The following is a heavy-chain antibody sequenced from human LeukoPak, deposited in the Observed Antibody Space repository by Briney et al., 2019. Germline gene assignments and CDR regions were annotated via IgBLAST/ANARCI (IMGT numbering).Heavy chain of an antibody. D-gene: IGHD3-3*01. CDR3: ARVGYYDFWSGSARYYYMDV. J-gene: IGHJ6*03. Sequence: PSETLSLTCTVSGGSISSGGYYWSWIRQPPGKGLEWIGYIYHSGSTYYNPSLKSRVTISVDRSKNQFSLKLSSVTAADTAVYYCARVGYYDFWSGSARYYYMDVWGKGTTVTVSS. CDR1: GGSISSGGYY. V-gene: IGHV4-30-2*01. CDR2: IYHSGST.